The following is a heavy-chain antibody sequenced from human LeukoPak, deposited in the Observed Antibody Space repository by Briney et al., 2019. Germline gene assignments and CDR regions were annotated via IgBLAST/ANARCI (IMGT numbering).Heavy chain of an antibody. J-gene: IGHJ5*02. CDR1: GGSISSYY. V-gene: IGHV4-4*07. CDR2: IYTSGST. D-gene: IGHD3-16*02. Sequence: SETLSLTCTVSGGSISSYYWSWIRQPAGKGLEWIGRIYTSGSTTYNPSLKSRVTMSVDTSKNQFSLKLRSVTAADTAVYYCARQRIMITFGGVIAPNWFDPWGQGTLVTVSS. CDR3: ARQRIMITFGGVIAPNWFDP.